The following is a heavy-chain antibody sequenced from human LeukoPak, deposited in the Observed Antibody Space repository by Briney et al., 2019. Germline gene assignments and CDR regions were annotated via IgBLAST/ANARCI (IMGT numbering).Heavy chain of an antibody. D-gene: IGHD4-23*01. CDR1: GFTFSSYS. CDR3: AKDRIYGGNSGIDY. J-gene: IGHJ4*02. V-gene: IGHV3-23*01. Sequence: PGGSLRLSCAASGFTFSSYSMSWVRQAPGKGLEWVSVISASGGSTYYADSVKGRFTFSRDNPKNTLYLQMNSLRAEDTAVYYCAKDRIYGGNSGIDYWGQGTLVTVSS. CDR2: ISASGGST.